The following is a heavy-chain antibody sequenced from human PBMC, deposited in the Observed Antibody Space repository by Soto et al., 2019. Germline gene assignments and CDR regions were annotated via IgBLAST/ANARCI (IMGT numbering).Heavy chain of an antibody. CDR1: GGTFNNYP. Sequence: QVQLVQSGAEVKKPASSVKVSCKASGGTFNNYPITWVRQAPGEGLEWMGGSIPIFGTANYAQNFQGRVTISVCESTSTAYMELSSLRSEDTAVYYCARGRGYSGDDHYYYFDMDVWGQGTTVTVSS. D-gene: IGHD5-12*01. CDR2: SIPIFGTA. CDR3: ARGRGYSGDDHYYYFDMDV. J-gene: IGHJ6*02. V-gene: IGHV1-69*01.